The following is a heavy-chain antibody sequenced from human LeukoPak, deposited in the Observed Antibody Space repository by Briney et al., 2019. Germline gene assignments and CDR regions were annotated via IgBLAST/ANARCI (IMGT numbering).Heavy chain of an antibody. Sequence: SETLSLTCTVSGGSISSSSYYWGWIRQPPGKGLEWIGSIYYSGSTYYNPSLTSRVTISVDTSKNQFSLKLSSVTAADTAVYYCKAAGITTIDYWGQGTLVTVSS. V-gene: IGHV4-39*01. J-gene: IGHJ4*02. D-gene: IGHD3-22*01. CDR1: GGSISSSSYY. CDR3: KAAGITTIDY. CDR2: IYYSGST.